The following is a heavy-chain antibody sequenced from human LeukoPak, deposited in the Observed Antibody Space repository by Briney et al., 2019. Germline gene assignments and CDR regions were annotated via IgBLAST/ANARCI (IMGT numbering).Heavy chain of an antibody. V-gene: IGHV3-43D*03. J-gene: IGHJ4*02. Sequence: GGSLRLSCAASGFTFDDYAMHWVRQAPGKGLEWVSLISWDGGSTYYADSVKGRFTISRDNSKNTLYLQMNSLSAEDTAIYYCARDRRDGYNVLDYWGQGTLVTVSS. CDR2: ISWDGGST. CDR1: GFTFDDYA. D-gene: IGHD5-24*01. CDR3: ARDRRDGYNVLDY.